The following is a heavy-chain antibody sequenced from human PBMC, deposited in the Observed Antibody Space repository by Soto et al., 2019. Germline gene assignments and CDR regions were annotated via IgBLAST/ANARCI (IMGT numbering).Heavy chain of an antibody. CDR3: ARDHLILPAHDFFYGSDV. D-gene: IGHD2-21*02. CDR2: IPQDGVDG. CDR1: GFTFSMYS. V-gene: IGHV3-7*03. J-gene: IGHJ6*02. Sequence: GGSLRLSCEVSGFTFSMYSMSWVRQSPGKGLEWVAKIPQDGVDGHYADSVKGRFTISRDNGKNSLYLQLNNLRAEDTAVYYCARDHLILPAHDFFYGSDVRGRGATVTVSS.